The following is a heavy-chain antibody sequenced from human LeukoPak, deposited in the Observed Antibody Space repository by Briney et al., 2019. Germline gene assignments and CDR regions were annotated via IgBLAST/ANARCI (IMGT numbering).Heavy chain of an antibody. D-gene: IGHD3-22*01. J-gene: IGHJ3*02. CDR1: GYTFTSYG. CDR3: ARPIYDSSGPVAFDI. CDR2: ISAYNGNT. V-gene: IGHV1-18*01. Sequence: GASVKVSCKASGYTFTSYGISWVRQAPGQGLEGMGWISAYNGNTNYAQKLQGRVTMTTDTSTSTAYMELRSLRSDDTAVYYCARPIYDSSGPVAFDIWGQGTMVTVSS.